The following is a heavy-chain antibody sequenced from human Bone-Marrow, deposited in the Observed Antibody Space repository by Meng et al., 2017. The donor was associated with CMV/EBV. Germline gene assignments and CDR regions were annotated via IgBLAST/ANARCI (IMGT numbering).Heavy chain of an antibody. CDR2: ISSSGDAI. D-gene: IGHD3-3*01. V-gene: IGHV3-11*04. CDR1: GFTFRDYW. Sequence: GESLKISCTTSGFTFRDYWMNWVRQAPGNGLEWVSYISSSGDAIHNADSVKGRFAVSRDNAKNTLYLQMNSLRAEDTAVYYCAKDPARITIFGVVTDSYFDYWGQGTLVTVSS. J-gene: IGHJ4*02. CDR3: AKDPARITIFGVVTDSYFDY.